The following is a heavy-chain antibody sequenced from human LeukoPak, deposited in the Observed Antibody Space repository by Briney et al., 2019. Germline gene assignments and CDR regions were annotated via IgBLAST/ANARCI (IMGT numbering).Heavy chain of an antibody. Sequence: SVKVSCKASGGTFSSYAISWVRQAPGQGLEWMGGIIPIFGTANYAQKFRGRVTITADESTSTAYMELSSLRSEDTAVYYCAREDGYKTTQNWFDPWGQGTLVTVSS. V-gene: IGHV1-69*13. CDR3: AREDGYKTTQNWFDP. CDR1: GGTFSSYA. D-gene: IGHD5-24*01. J-gene: IGHJ5*02. CDR2: IIPIFGTA.